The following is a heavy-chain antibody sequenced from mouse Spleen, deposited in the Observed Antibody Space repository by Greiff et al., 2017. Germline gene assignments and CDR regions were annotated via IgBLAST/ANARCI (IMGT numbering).Heavy chain of an antibody. D-gene: IGHD1-1*01. CDR2: INPNNGGT. J-gene: IGHJ1*03. CDR3: ARGVNTVVATPWYIDV. CDR1: GYTFTDYY. Sequence: EVQLQQSGPELVKPGASVKISCKASGYTFTDYYMNWVKQSHGKSLEWIGDINPNNGGTSYNQKFKGKATLTVDKSSSTAYMELRSLTSEDSAVYYCARGVNTVVATPWYIDVWGTGTTVTVSS. V-gene: IGHV1-26*01.